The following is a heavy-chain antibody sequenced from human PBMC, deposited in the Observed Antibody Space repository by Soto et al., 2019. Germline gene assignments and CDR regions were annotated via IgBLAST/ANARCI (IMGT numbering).Heavy chain of an antibody. Sequence: PGGSLILSCAASGFTFISYSMNWVRQAPGKGLEWVSYISSSSSTIYYADSVKGRFTISRDNAKNSLYLQMNSLRAEDTAVYYCEKYSSSWSPFGYWGQGTLVTVSS. D-gene: IGHD6-13*01. CDR3: EKYSSSWSPFGY. V-gene: IGHV3-48*01. CDR1: GFTFISYS. CDR2: ISSSSSTI. J-gene: IGHJ4*02.